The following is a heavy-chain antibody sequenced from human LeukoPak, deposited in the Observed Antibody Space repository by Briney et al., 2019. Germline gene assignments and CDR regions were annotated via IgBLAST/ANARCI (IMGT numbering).Heavy chain of an antibody. J-gene: IGHJ4*02. CDR1: GFTFSSYA. D-gene: IGHD3-16*02. Sequence: GGSLRLSCAASGFTFSSYAMSWVRQAPGKGLEWVSAISGSGGSTYYADSVKGRFTTSRDNSKNTVYLQMNSLRAEDTAIYYCAREGGTIEIGKFDYWGQGTLVTVSS. V-gene: IGHV3-23*01. CDR3: AREGGTIEIGKFDY. CDR2: ISGSGGST.